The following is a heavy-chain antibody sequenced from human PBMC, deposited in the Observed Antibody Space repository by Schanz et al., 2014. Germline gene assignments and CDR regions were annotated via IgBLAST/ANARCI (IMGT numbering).Heavy chain of an antibody. J-gene: IGHJ6*02. V-gene: IGHV1-46*02. CDR1: GGTFNSYT. CDR2: VNPSVRGT. D-gene: IGHD3-10*01. Sequence: QLQLVQSGAEVKKPGSSVKVSCKLSGGTFNSYTINWVRQAPGQGLEWMGIVNPSVRGTHFAREFQGRVTVTSDTSTSTVYMELSGLRSEDTAVYYCARDGGEVVRGVIEGVNHYYYGMDVWGQGTTVTVSS. CDR3: ARDGGEVVRGVIEGVNHYYYGMDV.